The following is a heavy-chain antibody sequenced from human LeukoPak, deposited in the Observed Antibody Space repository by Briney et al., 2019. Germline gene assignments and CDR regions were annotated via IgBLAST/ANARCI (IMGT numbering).Heavy chain of an antibody. V-gene: IGHV3-66*01. D-gene: IGHD3-22*01. CDR3: ASKQNYYDSSGPMDY. J-gene: IGHJ4*02. CDR2: IYSGGST. Sequence: GGSLRLSCAASGFTVSNNYMSWVHQAPGKGLEWVSVIYSGGSTYYADSVKGRFIISRDNSKNTLYFQMNSLRAEDTAVYSCASKQNYYDSSGPMDYWGQGTLVTVSS. CDR1: GFTVSNNY.